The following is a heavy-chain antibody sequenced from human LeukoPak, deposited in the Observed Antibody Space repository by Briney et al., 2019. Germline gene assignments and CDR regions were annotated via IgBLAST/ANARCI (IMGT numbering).Heavy chain of an antibody. D-gene: IGHD1-26*01. V-gene: IGHV4-39*07. CDR2: IYYTGRT. J-gene: IGHJ4*02. CDR1: GGSISSSGYY. Sequence: SETLSLTCTVSGGSISSSGYYWGWFRQPPGKGLEWIGSIYYTGRTYYNPSLKSRVTVSLDTSKNQFSLNLGSVTAADTAVYYCARDSSGSYYEGNGYWGQGTLVTVSS. CDR3: ARDSSGSYYEGNGY.